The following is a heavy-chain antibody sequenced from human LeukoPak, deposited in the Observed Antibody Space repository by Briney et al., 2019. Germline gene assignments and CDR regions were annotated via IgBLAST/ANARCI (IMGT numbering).Heavy chain of an antibody. J-gene: IGHJ6*03. CDR2: IWYDGSNK. D-gene: IGHD3-16*01. V-gene: IGHV3-33*06. CDR1: GFTFSSYG. Sequence: GRSLRLSCAASGFTFSSYGMHWVRQAPGKGLEWVAVIWYDGSNKYYADSVKGRFTISRDNSKNTLYLQMNSLRADDTAVFYCAKDGVILAPGESWYMDVWGSGTPVTVSS. CDR3: AKDGVILAPGESWYMDV.